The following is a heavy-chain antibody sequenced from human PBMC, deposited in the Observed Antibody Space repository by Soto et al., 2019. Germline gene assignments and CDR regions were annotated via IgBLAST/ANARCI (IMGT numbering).Heavy chain of an antibody. V-gene: IGHV3-23*01. CDR2: ISSSGGST. J-gene: IGHJ4*02. CDR1: GVTIISYA. D-gene: IGHD3-22*01. Sequence: GGSLRLSCAASGVTIISYAMSWVRQAPGKGLEWVSGISSSGGSTYYADSVKGRFTISRDNSKNTLYLQMNSLRAEDTAVYYCAKGFRYDSSGPYYFDYWGQGTLVTVS. CDR3: AKGFRYDSSGPYYFDY.